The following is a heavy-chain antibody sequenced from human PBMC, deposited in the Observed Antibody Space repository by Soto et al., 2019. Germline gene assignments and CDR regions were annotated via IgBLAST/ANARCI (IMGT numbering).Heavy chain of an antibody. CDR1: AGSISNYH. D-gene: IGHD2-15*01. CDR3: ARVLEVAGGFDP. Sequence: SSETLSLTCSVSAGSISNYHWSWIRQPPGKGLEWIGYIFYTGKTNYNPSLKSRVTISLDTSKNQFSLRLESVTAADTAVYYCARVLEVAGGFDPWGQGTLVTVSS. J-gene: IGHJ5*02. V-gene: IGHV4-59*01. CDR2: IFYTGKT.